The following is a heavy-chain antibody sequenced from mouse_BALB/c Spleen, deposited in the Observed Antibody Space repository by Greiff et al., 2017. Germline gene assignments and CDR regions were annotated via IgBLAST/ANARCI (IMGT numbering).Heavy chain of an antibody. J-gene: IGHJ3*01. V-gene: IGHV1-7*01. CDR1: GYTFTSYW. D-gene: IGHD1-1*01. Sequence: QVQLKQSGAELAKPGASVKMSCKASGYTFTSYWMHWVKQRPGQGLEWIGYINPSTGYTEYNQKFKDKATLTADKSSSTAYMQLSSLTSEDSAVYYCSSYVAYWGQGTLVTVSA. CDR3: SSYVAY. CDR2: INPSTGYT.